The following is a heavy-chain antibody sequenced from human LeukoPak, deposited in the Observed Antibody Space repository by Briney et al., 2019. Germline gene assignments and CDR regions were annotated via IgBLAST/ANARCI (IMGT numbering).Heavy chain of an antibody. CDR2: IYCSVST. CDR1: GGSISSSSYY. Sequence: SETLSLACTVSGGSISSSSYYWGWIRQPPGKGLEWIGSIYCSVSTYYNPSLKSRVTISVDTSKNQFSLKLSSVTAADTAVYYCARAPSGIAAAGAFHYYYYMDVWGKGTTVTVSS. CDR3: ARAPSGIAAAGAFHYYYYMDV. V-gene: IGHV4-39*01. D-gene: IGHD6-13*01. J-gene: IGHJ6*03.